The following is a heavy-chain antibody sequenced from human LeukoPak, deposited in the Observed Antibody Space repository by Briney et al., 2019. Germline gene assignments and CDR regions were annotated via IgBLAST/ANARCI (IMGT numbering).Heavy chain of an antibody. Sequence: SETLSLTCTVSGGSIRSSSYYWGWIRQPPGKGLEWIGSIYYSGSTYYNPSLKSRVTISVDTSKNQFSLKLSSVAAADTAVYYCARLRGYSYGHGDYWGQGTLVTVSS. V-gene: IGHV4-39*01. CDR3: ARLRGYSYGHGDY. D-gene: IGHD5-18*01. J-gene: IGHJ4*02. CDR2: IYYSGST. CDR1: GGSIRSSSYY.